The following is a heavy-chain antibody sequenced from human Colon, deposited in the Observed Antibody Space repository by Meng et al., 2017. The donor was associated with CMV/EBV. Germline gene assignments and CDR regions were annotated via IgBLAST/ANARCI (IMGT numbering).Heavy chain of an antibody. CDR1: GFNFEEFC. V-gene: IGHV3-20*04. D-gene: IGHD3-22*01. Sequence: GGSLRLSCAASGFNFEEFCMNWVRQVPGKGLEWVSGINYLGTSRAYGMSVKGRFTVTRDNTKNSLYLQMSSLRVEDTAIYFCARSNSGGFYYADYWGQGILVTVSS. CDR3: ARSNSGGFYYADY. J-gene: IGHJ4*02. CDR2: INYLGTSR.